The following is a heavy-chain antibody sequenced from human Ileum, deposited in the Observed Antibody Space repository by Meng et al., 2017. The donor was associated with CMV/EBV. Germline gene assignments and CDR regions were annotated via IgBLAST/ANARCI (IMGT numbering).Heavy chain of an antibody. V-gene: IGHV3-23*01. D-gene: IGHD1-26*01. Sequence: LRLSCAASGFAFRTFDMTWVRQAPGKGLEWVSAISGPDGTTFYADSVRGRFFISKDSVEDTLYLQMNSLGVDDTARYYCAKGGWVDYLGPGTLVTVSS. J-gene: IGHJ4*02. CDR2: ISGPDGTT. CDR3: AKGGWVDY. CDR1: GFAFRTFD.